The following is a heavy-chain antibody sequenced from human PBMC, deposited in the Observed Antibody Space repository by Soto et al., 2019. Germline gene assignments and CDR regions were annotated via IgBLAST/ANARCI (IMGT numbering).Heavy chain of an antibody. CDR3: ARRWGSAADY. V-gene: IGHV4-59*08. CDR1: GGSISGYY. D-gene: IGHD2-15*01. J-gene: IGHJ4*02. Sequence: PSETLSLTCTVSGGSISGYYWSWLRQPPGKGLEWIGYIYYSGSTNYNPSLKSRVTISVDTSKNQFSLKLSSVTAADTAVYYCARRWGSAADYWGQGTLVTVSS. CDR2: IYYSGST.